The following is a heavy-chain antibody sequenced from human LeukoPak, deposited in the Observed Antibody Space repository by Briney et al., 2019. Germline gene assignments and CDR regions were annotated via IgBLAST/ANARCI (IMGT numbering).Heavy chain of an antibody. CDR3: AKSRSGSANWALQIFDN. CDR1: GFTFTNYW. Sequence: GGSLRLSCVASGFTFTNYWMSWVRQAPGKGLEWVANIKQDGSAKYYVDSVKGRFTISRDNAKNSLYLQMNSLRAEDTAVYFCAKSRSGSANWALQIFDNWGQGTLVTVSS. CDR2: IKQDGSAK. D-gene: IGHD1-1*01. V-gene: IGHV3-7*03. J-gene: IGHJ4*02.